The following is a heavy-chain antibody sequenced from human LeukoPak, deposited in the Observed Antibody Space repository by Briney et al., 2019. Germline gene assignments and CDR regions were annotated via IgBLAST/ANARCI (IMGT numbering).Heavy chain of an antibody. J-gene: IGHJ3*02. D-gene: IGHD4-17*01. CDR3: XRAQTTGDAFDI. V-gene: IGHV4-30-2*01. CDR1: GGSISSGGYS. CDR2: IYHSGST. Sequence: SQTLSLTCAVSGGSISSGGYSWSWIRQPPGKGLEWIGYIYHSGSTYYNPSLKSRVTISVDRSKNQFSLKLSSVTAAGTAVYXXXRAQTTGDAFDIWGQGTMVTVSS.